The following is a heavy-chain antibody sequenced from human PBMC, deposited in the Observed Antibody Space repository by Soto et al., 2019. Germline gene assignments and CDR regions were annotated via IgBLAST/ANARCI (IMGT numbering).Heavy chain of an antibody. V-gene: IGHV3-30*18. CDR2: ISYDGNNT. D-gene: IGHD1-26*01. CDR1: GFSISDYG. Sequence: GGSQRLSCAASGFSISDYGMEWVRQAPGKGLEWVALISYDGNNTYYADSVKGRFTISRDNSKDTLFLQMTGLRAEDTAVYYCAKGAGDRLSLGMDVWGQGTTVTVSS. CDR3: AKGAGDRLSLGMDV. J-gene: IGHJ6*02.